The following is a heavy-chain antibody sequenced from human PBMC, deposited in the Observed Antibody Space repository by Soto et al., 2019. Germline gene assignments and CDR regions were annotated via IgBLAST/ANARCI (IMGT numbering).Heavy chain of an antibody. CDR1: GFTFNTYG. Sequence: LRLSCAASGFTFNTYGMHWVRQAPGKGLEWVAVISYDGSEKYYVDSVKGRFTISKDNSKNTLYLQMNSLRPEDTAVYYCAKSPNFYCSSPNCYKYYFDHWGQGTRVTVSS. J-gene: IGHJ4*02. V-gene: IGHV3-30*18. CDR3: AKSPNFYCSSPNCYKYYFDH. D-gene: IGHD2-2*02. CDR2: ISYDGSEK.